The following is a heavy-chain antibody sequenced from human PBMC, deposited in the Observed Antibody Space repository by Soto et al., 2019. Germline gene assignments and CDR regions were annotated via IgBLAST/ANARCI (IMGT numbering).Heavy chain of an antibody. J-gene: IGHJ5*02. D-gene: IGHD6-13*01. CDR3: ARGASFSSFIWFDP. V-gene: IGHV4-61*01. Sequence: PSETLSLTCTVSDGSISSGNYDWSWIRQHPGKGLEWIGYIYYSGSTNYNPSLKSRVTISVDTSKNQFSLKLSSVTAADTAVYYCARGASFSSFIWFDPWGQGTLVTVSS. CDR1: DGSISSGNYD. CDR2: IYYSGST.